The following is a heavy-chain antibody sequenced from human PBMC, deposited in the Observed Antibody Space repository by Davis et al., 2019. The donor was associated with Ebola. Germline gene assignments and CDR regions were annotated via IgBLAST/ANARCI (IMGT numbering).Heavy chain of an antibody. V-gene: IGHV4-39*01. CDR2: IHYSGNT. D-gene: IGHD6-19*01. CDR1: GGSVSSGSYY. CDR3: ARSPSSSDGANWFDP. Sequence: MPSETLSLTCSVSGGSVSSGSYYWGWIRQPPGKGLEWIGNIHYSGNTYYNPSLKSRVTISVDTSKNQFSLKLSSVTAADTAVYYCARSPSSSDGANWFDPWGQGTLVTVSS. J-gene: IGHJ5*02.